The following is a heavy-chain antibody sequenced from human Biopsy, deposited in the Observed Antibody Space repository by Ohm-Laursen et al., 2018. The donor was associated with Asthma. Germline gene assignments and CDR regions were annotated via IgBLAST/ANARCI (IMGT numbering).Heavy chain of an antibody. CDR3: ARRGITGTTLDY. CDR2: VNAGNGNT. CDR1: GYTFTSYA. Sequence: SVKVSCKASGYTFTSYAMHWVRQAPGQRLEWMGWVNAGNGNTKYSQKFQGRVTITRDTSTSTVYMELSSLRSEDTAVYYCARRGITGTTLDYWGQGTLVTVSS. D-gene: IGHD1-7*01. J-gene: IGHJ4*02. V-gene: IGHV1-3*01.